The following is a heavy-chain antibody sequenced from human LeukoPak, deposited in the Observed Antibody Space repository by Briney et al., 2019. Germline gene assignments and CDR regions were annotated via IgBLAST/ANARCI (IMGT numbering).Heavy chain of an antibody. Sequence: PGGSLRLSCAASGFTFDDYTMHWVRQAPGKGLEWVSLISWDGGSTYYADSVKGRFTISRDNSKNSLYLQMNSLRTEDTALYCCAKDITTSSKSGYFDYWGQGTLVTVSS. CDR3: AKDITTSSKSGYFDY. J-gene: IGHJ4*02. CDR1: GFTFDDYT. CDR2: ISWDGGST. D-gene: IGHD1-14*01. V-gene: IGHV3-43*01.